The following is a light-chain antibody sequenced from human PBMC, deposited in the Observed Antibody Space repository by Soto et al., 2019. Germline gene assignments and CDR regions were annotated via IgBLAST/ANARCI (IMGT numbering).Light chain of an antibody. CDR2: EVS. CDR1: SRDVGGYKY. V-gene: IGLV2-14*01. CDR3: SSYTSSGTLVV. Sequence: QSALTQPASVSGSPGQSITISCTGTSRDVGGYKYVSWYQQHPGKAPKLMIYEVSDRPSGVSNRFSGSKSGNTAYLTISGLQTEDEADYYCSSYTSSGTLVVFGSGTKVTVL. J-gene: IGLJ1*01.